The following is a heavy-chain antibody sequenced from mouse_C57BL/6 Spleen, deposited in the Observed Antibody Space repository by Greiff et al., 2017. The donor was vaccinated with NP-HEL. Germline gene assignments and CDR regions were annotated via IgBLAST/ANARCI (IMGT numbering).Heavy chain of an antibody. V-gene: IGHV5-4*01. CDR2: ISDGGSYT. CDR3: AREGGGDYYGSFDY. CDR1: GFTFSSYA. D-gene: IGHD1-1*01. Sequence: EVQLVESGGGLVKPGGSLKLSCAASGFTFSSYAMSWVRQTPEKRLEWVATISDGGSYTYYPDNVKGRFTISRDTAKNNLYLQMSQLKSEDTAMYYCAREGGGDYYGSFDYWGQGTTLTVSS. J-gene: IGHJ2*01.